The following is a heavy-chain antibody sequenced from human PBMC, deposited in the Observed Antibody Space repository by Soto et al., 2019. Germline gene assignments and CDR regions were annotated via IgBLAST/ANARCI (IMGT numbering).Heavy chain of an antibody. CDR1: GYTFSSYG. CDR3: ARSRAAAVDLDY. J-gene: IGHJ4*02. D-gene: IGHD6-13*01. Sequence: QVQLVQSGAEVKKPGASVKVSCKASGYTFSSYGISWVRQAPGQGLEWMGWISAYNGNTNYAQKLQGRVTMTTDTSTSTADMEVRSLGSDDPAVYYCARSRAAAVDLDYWGQGTRVPVSS. CDR2: ISAYNGNT. V-gene: IGHV1-18*01.